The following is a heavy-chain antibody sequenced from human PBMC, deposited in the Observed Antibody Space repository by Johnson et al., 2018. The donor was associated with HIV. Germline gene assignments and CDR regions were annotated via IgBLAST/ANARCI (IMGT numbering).Heavy chain of an antibody. D-gene: IGHD3-22*01. V-gene: IGHV3-23*03. CDR3: AKDTGAYYDTFLAFDI. J-gene: IGHJ3*02. CDR1: GFTFDNYP. Sequence: VQLVESGGVVVQPGGSLRLSCAASGFTFDNYPMHWVRQGPGRGLEWVSVIYSGGSTYYADSVKGRFTISRDNSKNTLYLEMNSLRAEDTAVYYCAKDTGAYYDTFLAFDIWGQGTMVTVSS. CDR2: IYSGGST.